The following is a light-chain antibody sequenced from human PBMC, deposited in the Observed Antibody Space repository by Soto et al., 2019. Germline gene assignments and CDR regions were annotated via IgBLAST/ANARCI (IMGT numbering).Light chain of an antibody. CDR3: QQRSNWPPT. CDR1: QSVSSY. CDR2: DAF. V-gene: IGKV3-11*01. J-gene: IGKJ3*01. Sequence: EIVLTQSPATLSLSPGERATLSCRASQSVSSYLVWYQQKPGQAPRLLIYDAFTRATGIPARFSGSGSGTDFTLTISSLEPEDFAVYYCQQRSNWPPTFGPGTKVESK.